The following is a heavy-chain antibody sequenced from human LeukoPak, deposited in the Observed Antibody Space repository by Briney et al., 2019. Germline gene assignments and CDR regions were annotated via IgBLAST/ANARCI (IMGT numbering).Heavy chain of an antibody. Sequence: ASVKVSCEASGYTFTGYYMHWVRQAPGQGLEWMGWINPNSGGTNYAQKFQGRVTMTRDTSISTAYMELSRLRSGDTAVYYCARGPPFSSNWFDPWGQGTLVTVSS. CDR2: INPNSGGT. CDR3: ARGPPFSSNWFDP. CDR1: GYTFTGYY. D-gene: IGHD3-3*01. V-gene: IGHV1-2*02. J-gene: IGHJ5*02.